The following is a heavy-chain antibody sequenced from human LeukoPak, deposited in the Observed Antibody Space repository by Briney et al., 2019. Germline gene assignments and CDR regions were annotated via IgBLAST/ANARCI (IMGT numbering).Heavy chain of an antibody. V-gene: IGHV4-34*01. J-gene: IGHJ6*02. CDR1: GGSFSGNY. CDR2: INPSGNT. CDR3: ARHNTVNGVYYGMDA. D-gene: IGHD2-8*01. Sequence: SETLSLTCAVYGGSFSGNYWSWIRQPPGKGLEWIGEINPSGNTNYNTSLKSRVTISVDTSNNQFSLKLSSVTAADTAVYYCARHNTVNGVYYGMDAWGQGTTVTVSS.